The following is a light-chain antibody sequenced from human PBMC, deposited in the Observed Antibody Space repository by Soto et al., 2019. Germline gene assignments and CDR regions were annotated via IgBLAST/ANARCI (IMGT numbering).Light chain of an antibody. CDR2: KAA. J-gene: IGKJ1*01. CDR3: QQYNSYSRT. V-gene: IGKV1-5*03. Sequence: DFQMTQYTPTLSASVGDRVTITCRASQSISSWLAWYQQKPGKAPKLLIYKAASLGSAVPSRFSGSGSGTEFTLTIISLQADDFVTYYCQQYNSYSRTFGQGTKV. CDR1: QSISSW.